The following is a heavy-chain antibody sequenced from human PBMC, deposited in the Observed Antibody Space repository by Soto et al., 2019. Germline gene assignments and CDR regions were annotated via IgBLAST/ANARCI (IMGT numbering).Heavy chain of an antibody. CDR1: GGSFSGYY. V-gene: IGHV4-34*01. Sequence: QVQLQQWGAGLLKPSETLSLTCAVYGGSFSGYYWSWIRQPPGQGLEWIGEINHSGSTNYNPSLKSRVTISVDTSKNQFSLELSSVTAADTAVYYCARAGSSPKHFDYCGQGTLVTVSS. CDR2: INHSGST. J-gene: IGHJ4*02. CDR3: ARAGSSPKHFDY. D-gene: IGHD6-13*01.